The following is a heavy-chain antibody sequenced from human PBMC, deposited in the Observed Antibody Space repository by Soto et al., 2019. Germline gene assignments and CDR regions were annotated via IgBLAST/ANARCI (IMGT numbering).Heavy chain of an antibody. V-gene: IGHV4-30-2*01. J-gene: IGHJ4*02. CDR2: MYHSGST. Sequence: SETPSITCAVCGGSISSGVYSWCGFRHPPGKGLEWIGYMYHSGSTYYNPSLNSRVTISIDRSKNQFSLKLSSVTAADTSVYYCARVADNWGQGILGTVSS. CDR3: ARVADN. D-gene: IGHD3-3*02. CDR1: GGSISSGVYS.